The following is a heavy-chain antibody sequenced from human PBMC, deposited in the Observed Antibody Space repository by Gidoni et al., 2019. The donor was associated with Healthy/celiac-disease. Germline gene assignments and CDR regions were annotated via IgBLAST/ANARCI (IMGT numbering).Heavy chain of an antibody. CDR1: GYTFPSYS. Sequence: QVQLVQSGAEVKKPGASVKVSCKASGYTFPSYSMTWVRHAPGQGLEWMGIINPSGGSTSYAQKFQGRVTMTRDTSTSTVYIELSSLRSEDTAVYYWARDVRNIVVVPAARGTAHFDYWGQGTLVTVSS. J-gene: IGHJ4*02. CDR3: ARDVRNIVVVPAARGTAHFDY. D-gene: IGHD2-2*01. V-gene: IGHV1-46*01. CDR2: INPSGGST.